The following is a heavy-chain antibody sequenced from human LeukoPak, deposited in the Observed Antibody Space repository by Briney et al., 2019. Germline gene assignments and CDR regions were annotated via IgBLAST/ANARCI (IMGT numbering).Heavy chain of an antibody. CDR3: ARSGYGDAFHAFDI. D-gene: IGHD4-17*01. Sequence: GASVKVSCKASGYTFTGYYMHWVRQAPGQGLEWRGWINPNSGGTNYAQKFQGRVTMTRDTSISTAYMELSRLRSDDTAVYYCARSGYGDAFHAFDIWGQGTMVTVSS. V-gene: IGHV1-2*02. J-gene: IGHJ3*02. CDR2: INPNSGGT. CDR1: GYTFTGYY.